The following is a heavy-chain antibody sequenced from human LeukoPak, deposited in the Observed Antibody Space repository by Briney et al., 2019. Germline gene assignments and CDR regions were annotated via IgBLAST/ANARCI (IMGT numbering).Heavy chain of an antibody. J-gene: IGHJ3*02. CDR3: ARKLHSGWYKGGPTGAFDI. Sequence: GASVKVSCKASGYTFTSYGISWVRQAPGQGLEWMGWISAYNGNTNYAQKLQGRVTMTTDTSTSTAYMELRSLRSDDAAVYYCARKLHSGWYKGGPTGAFDIWGQGTMVTVSS. CDR2: ISAYNGNT. D-gene: IGHD6-19*01. CDR1: GYTFTSYG. V-gene: IGHV1-18*01.